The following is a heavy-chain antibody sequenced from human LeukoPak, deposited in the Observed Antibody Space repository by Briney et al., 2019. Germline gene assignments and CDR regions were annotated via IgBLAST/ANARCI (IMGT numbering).Heavy chain of an antibody. J-gene: IGHJ3*02. V-gene: IGHV1-69*05. CDR2: IIPIFGTA. D-gene: IGHD2-15*01. CDR3: ARDLYSPGAFDI. CDR1: GGTFSSYA. Sequence: SVKVSCKASGGTFSSYAISWVRQAPGQGLEWMGRIIPIFGTANYAQKFQGRVTITTDESTSTAYMELSSLRSEDTAVYYCARDLYSPGAFDIWGQGTMVTVFS.